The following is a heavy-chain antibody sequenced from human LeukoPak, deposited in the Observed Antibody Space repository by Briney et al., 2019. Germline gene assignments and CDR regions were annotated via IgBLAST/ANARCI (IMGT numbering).Heavy chain of an antibody. CDR3: VTDANRILGARGTGY. J-gene: IGHJ4*02. Sequence: GGSLRLSCAASGFDFSGAYMNWVRQAPGKGLEWVGLIKNKHEHQATDYAAPVRERFIIIRDDSSSTLFLQMNSLKTEDTAVYYCVTDANRILGARGTGYWGQGILVTVSS. CDR2: IKNKHEHQAT. CDR1: GFDFSGAY. D-gene: IGHD1-26*01. V-gene: IGHV3-15*07.